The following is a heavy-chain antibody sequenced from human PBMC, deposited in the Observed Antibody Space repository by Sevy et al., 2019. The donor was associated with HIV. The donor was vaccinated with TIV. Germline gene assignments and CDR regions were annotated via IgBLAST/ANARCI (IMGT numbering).Heavy chain of an antibody. CDR3: ANGEWELIDY. CDR1: GFTFDDYA. Sequence: GGSLRLSCAASGFTFDDYAMHWVRQTPGKGLEWVSGISWNSGSIGYADSVKGRFTISRDNAKNSLYLQMNSLRAEDTALYYCANGEWELIDYWGQGTLVTVSS. J-gene: IGHJ4*02. D-gene: IGHD1-26*01. V-gene: IGHV3-9*01. CDR2: ISWNSGSI.